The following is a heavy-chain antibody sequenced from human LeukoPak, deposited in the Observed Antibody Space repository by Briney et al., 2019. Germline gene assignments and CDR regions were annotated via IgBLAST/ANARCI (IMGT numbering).Heavy chain of an antibody. V-gene: IGHV4-38-2*02. D-gene: IGHD1-26*01. J-gene: IGHJ4*02. CDR1: GYFISIGYY. CDR2: IYHSGST. Sequence: SETLSLTCAVSGYFISIGYYWCWIRQPPGKGLEWIGSIYHSGSTYYNPSLKSRVTISVDTSKNQFSLKLSSVTAADTAVYYCARDQMAATGFDYWGQGTLVTVSS. CDR3: ARDQMAATGFDY.